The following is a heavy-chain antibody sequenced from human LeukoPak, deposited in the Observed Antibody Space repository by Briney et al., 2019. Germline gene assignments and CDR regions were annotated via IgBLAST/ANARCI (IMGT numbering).Heavy chain of an antibody. Sequence: GGSLRLSCAPSGFTLSSYSMIGVRQAPGKGLEWVSYFSTRSSTISYADSVKGRFAIYRDNAKNSLYLQMNSLRDDDTAVYYCARDHDYGFDYWGQGTLVTVSS. CDR3: ARDHDYGFDY. CDR2: FSTRSSTI. D-gene: IGHD4-17*01. CDR1: GFTLSSYS. J-gene: IGHJ4*02. V-gene: IGHV3-48*02.